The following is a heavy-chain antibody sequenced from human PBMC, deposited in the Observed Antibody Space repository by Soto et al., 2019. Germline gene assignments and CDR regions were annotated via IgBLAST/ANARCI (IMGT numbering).Heavy chain of an antibody. Sequence: ASVKVSCKASGYTFTSYGISWVRQAPGQGLEWMGIINPSGGSTSYAQKFQGRVTMNRDTSTSTVYMELSSLRSEDTAVYYCARTTVGATPNLDYWGQGTLVTVSS. D-gene: IGHD1-26*01. CDR2: INPSGGST. CDR1: GYTFTSYG. CDR3: ARTTVGATPNLDY. V-gene: IGHV1-46*01. J-gene: IGHJ4*02.